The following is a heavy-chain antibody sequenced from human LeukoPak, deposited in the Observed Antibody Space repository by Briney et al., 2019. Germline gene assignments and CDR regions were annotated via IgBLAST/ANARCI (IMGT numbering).Heavy chain of an antibody. CDR1: GGSISSYY. CDR3: AREGAFDV. V-gene: IGHV4-59*01. CDR2: IYYSGST. J-gene: IGHJ3*01. Sequence: SETLSLTCTVSGGSISSYYWSWIRQPPGKGLEWIGYIYYSGSTNYNPSLKSRVTISIDTSKNQFSLKLTSVTAADTAVYYCAREGAFDVWGQGTRVTVSS.